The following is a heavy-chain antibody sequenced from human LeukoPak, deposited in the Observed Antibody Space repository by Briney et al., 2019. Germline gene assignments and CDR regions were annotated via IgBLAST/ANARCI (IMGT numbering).Heavy chain of an antibody. CDR3: ARLEAAAVDY. J-gene: IGHJ4*02. Sequence: SGTLSLTCSVSGGSISSSNWWTWVRQPPGKGLEWIGEIYHSGSTNYNPSLKSRVTISVDTSKNQFSLKLSSVTAADTAVYYCARLEAAAVDYWGQGTLVTVSS. V-gene: IGHV4-4*02. CDR2: IYHSGST. D-gene: IGHD6-13*01. CDR1: GGSISSSNW.